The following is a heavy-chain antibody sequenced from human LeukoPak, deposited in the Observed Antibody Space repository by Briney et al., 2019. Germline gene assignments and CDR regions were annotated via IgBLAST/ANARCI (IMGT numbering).Heavy chain of an antibody. CDR1: GFTFSSYS. V-gene: IGHV3-21*01. CDR2: ISSSSTSI. D-gene: IGHD2-15*01. J-gene: IGHJ6*04. Sequence: GGSLRLSCAASGFTFSSYSMNWVRQAPGKGLGWVSSISSSSTSIYYADSVKGRFTISRDNAKNSLYLQMNSLRAEGTAVYYCARVPNIVGGSGMDVWGKGTTVTVSS. CDR3: ARVPNIVGGSGMDV.